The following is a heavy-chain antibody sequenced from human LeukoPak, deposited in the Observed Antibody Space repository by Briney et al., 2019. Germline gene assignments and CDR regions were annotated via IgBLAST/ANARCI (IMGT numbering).Heavy chain of an antibody. Sequence: GGSLRLSCAASEFTFSKHWMLWVSQAAGGGLESVSRINTDGTVTTYADSVKGRFTVSRDNADNTMFLQMNSVRDEDTAVYYCASKQWLAPPPDSWGQGTPVTVSS. V-gene: IGHV3-74*01. CDR2: INTDGTVT. J-gene: IGHJ4*02. CDR3: ASKQWLAPPPDS. CDR1: EFTFSKHW. D-gene: IGHD6-19*01.